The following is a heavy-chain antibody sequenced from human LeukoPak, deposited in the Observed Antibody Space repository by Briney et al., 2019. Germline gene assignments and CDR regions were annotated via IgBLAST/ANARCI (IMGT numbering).Heavy chain of an antibody. CDR3: ANFIAAAGNDY. D-gene: IGHD6-13*01. Sequence: GGSLRLSCAASGFTFSSYGMHWVRQAPGKGLEWVAVISYDGSNKYYADSVKGRFTISRDNSKNTLYLQMNSLRAEDTAVYYCANFIAAAGNDYWGQGTLVNVSS. J-gene: IGHJ4*02. CDR1: GFTFSSYG. CDR2: ISYDGSNK. V-gene: IGHV3-30*18.